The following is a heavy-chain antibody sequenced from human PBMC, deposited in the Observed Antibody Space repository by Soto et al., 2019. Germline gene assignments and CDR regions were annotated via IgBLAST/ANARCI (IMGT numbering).Heavy chain of an antibody. V-gene: IGHV3-30*18. CDR3: AKGSDSSGYWYFDL. J-gene: IGHJ2*01. CDR1: GFTFSSYG. CDR2: ISYDGSNK. D-gene: IGHD3-22*01. Sequence: LRLSCAASGFTFSSYGMHWVRQAPGKGLEWVAVISYDGSNKYYADSVKGRFTISRDNSKNTLYLQMNSLRAEDTAVYYCAKGSDSSGYWYFDLWGRGTLVTVS.